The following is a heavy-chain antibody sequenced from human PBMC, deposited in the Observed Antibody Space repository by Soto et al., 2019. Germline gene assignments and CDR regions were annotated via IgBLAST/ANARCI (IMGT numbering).Heavy chain of an antibody. CDR2: INAYNGNT. V-gene: IGHV1-18*01. J-gene: IGHJ4*02. CDR3: ARDQAMAQFDY. CDR1: GYTFTSYG. D-gene: IGHD5-18*01. Sequence: QVQLVQSGAEVKKPGASVKVSCKASGYTFTSYGISWVRQAPGQGLEWMGWINAYNGNTKYAQKLQGRVTMTTDTXXXXXXXXXXXXXSXDTAVXYCARDQAMAQFDYWGQGTLVTVSS.